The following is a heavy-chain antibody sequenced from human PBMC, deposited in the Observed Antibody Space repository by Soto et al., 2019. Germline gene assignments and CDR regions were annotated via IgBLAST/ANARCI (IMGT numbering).Heavy chain of an antibody. CDR2: IYYSGST. CDR3: ARGAGQNYYYGMDV. V-gene: IGHV4-31*03. J-gene: IGHJ6*02. CDR1: GGSISSGDYY. Sequence: QVQLQESGPGLVKPSQTLSLTCTVSGGSISSGDYYWSWIRQLPGKGLEWIGYIYYSGSTYSNPSLKSRVTISVDTSKNQFSLKLSSVTAADTAVYYCARGAGQNYYYGMDVWGQGTTVTVSS.